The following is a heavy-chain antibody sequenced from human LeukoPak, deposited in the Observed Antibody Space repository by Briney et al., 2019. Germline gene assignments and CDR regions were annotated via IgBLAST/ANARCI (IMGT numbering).Heavy chain of an antibody. V-gene: IGHV3-49*04. Sequence: GGSLRLSCTASGFTFGDYAMTWVRQAPGKGLEWVGFIASETYGGTAEYAASVKGRFTISRDDSKSIAYLQMNSLKTGDTAVYYCTRDQTPYYWGQGTLVTVSS. CDR3: TRDQTPYY. CDR1: GFTFGDYA. J-gene: IGHJ4*02. CDR2: IASETYGGTA.